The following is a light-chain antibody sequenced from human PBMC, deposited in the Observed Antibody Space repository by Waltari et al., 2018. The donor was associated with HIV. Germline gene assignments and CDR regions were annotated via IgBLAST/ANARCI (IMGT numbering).Light chain of an antibody. CDR1: SSAAGGYNA. Sequence: QSALTQPASVSGSPGQSSSISCTGTSSAAGGYNAVSWYQQHPAKAPKLVILEVSNRPSGVSNRFSGSKSGNRASLTISGLQAEDEAYYYCSSYTSSDTVVFGGGTKVTVL. V-gene: IGLV2-14*01. J-gene: IGLJ2*01. CDR2: EVS. CDR3: SSYTSSDTVV.